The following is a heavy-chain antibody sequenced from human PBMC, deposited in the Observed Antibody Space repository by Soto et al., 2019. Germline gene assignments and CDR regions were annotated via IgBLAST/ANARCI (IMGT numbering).Heavy chain of an antibody. CDR2: IYYSGST. Sequence: SETLSLTCTVSGGSISSSSYYWGWIRQPPGKGLEWIGSIYYSGSTYYNPSLKSRVTISVDTSKNQFSLKLSSVTAADTAVYYCARLYSGYDGAFDYWGQGTLVTVSS. J-gene: IGHJ4*02. CDR3: ARLYSGYDGAFDY. D-gene: IGHD5-12*01. CDR1: GGSISSSSYY. V-gene: IGHV4-39*01.